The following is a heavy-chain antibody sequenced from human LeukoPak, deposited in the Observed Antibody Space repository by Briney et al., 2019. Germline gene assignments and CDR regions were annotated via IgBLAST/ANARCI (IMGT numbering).Heavy chain of an antibody. Sequence: GASVKVSCKASGYTFTSYDINWVRQATGQGLGWMGWMNPNSGNTGYAQKFQGRVTMTRNTSISTAYMELSSLRSEDTAVYYCAVRVPRSNWFDPWGQGTLVTVSS. CDR2: MNPNSGNT. D-gene: IGHD2-2*01. CDR1: GYTFTSYD. CDR3: AVRVPRSNWFDP. J-gene: IGHJ5*02. V-gene: IGHV1-8*01.